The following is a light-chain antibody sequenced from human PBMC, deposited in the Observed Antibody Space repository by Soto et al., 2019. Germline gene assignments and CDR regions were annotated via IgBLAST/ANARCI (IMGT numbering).Light chain of an antibody. J-gene: IGKJ1*01. V-gene: IGKV1-5*03. CDR2: KAS. Sequence: DIQMTQSPSTLSGSVGDRVTITCRASQTISSWLAWYQQKPGKAPKLLIYKASTLKSGVPSRFSGSGSGTEFILTISSLQPDDFATYYCQHYNSYSEAFGQGAKADI. CDR3: QHYNSYSEA. CDR1: QTISSW.